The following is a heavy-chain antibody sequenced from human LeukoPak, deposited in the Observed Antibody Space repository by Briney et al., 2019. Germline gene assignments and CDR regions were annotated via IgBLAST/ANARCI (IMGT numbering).Heavy chain of an antibody. V-gene: IGHV4-59*01. CDR3: ARGVYIAAAQYGY. CDR1: GGSISSYY. J-gene: IGHJ4*02. CDR2: IYYSGTT. Sequence: SETLSLTCTVSGGSISSYYWSWIRQPPGKGLEWIGDIYYSGTTNYSPSLKSRVTISVDTSKNQFSLKLSSMTAADTAVYYCARGVYIAAAQYGYWGQGTLVTVSS. D-gene: IGHD6-13*01.